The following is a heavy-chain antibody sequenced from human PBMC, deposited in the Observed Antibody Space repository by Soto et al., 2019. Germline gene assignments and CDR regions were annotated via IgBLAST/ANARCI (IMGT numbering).Heavy chain of an antibody. V-gene: IGHV4-34*01. D-gene: IGHD1-26*01. J-gene: IGHJ6*02. CDR3: ARGYSGSYSSRKYGMDV. CDR1: GGSFSGYY. CDR2: INHSGST. Sequence: SETLSLTCAVDGGSFSGYYWSWIRQPPGKGLEWIGEINHSGSTNYNPSLKSRVTISVDTSKNQFSLKLSSVTAADTAVYYCARGYSGSYSSRKYGMDVWGQGTTVTVSS.